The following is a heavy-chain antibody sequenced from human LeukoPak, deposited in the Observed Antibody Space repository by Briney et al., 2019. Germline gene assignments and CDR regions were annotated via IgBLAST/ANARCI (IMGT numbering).Heavy chain of an antibody. Sequence: EASVKVSCTASGYTFTGYYMHWVRQAPGQGLEWMGWINPNSGGTNYAQKFQGRVTMTRDTSISTAYMELSRLRSDDTAVYYCARTEASAFGVTLLFDYWGQGTLVTVSS. D-gene: IGHD3-3*01. CDR3: ARTEASAFGVTLLFDY. J-gene: IGHJ4*02. CDR1: GYTFTGYY. V-gene: IGHV1-2*02. CDR2: INPNSGGT.